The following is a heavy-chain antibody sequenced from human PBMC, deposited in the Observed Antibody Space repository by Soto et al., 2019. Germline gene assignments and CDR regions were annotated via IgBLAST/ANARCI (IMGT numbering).Heavy chain of an antibody. CDR1: GFTFSSYA. Sequence: GGSLRLSCAASGFTFSSYAMTWVRQAPGKGLEWVSGISGSGDSTYYADSVKGRFTISRDDFKNRLFLQMDSLRAEDTALYYCARDWGSDYGGLLDSWGQGTLVTVSS. CDR2: ISGSGDST. D-gene: IGHD4-17*01. J-gene: IGHJ4*02. CDR3: ARDWGSDYGGLLDS. V-gene: IGHV3-23*01.